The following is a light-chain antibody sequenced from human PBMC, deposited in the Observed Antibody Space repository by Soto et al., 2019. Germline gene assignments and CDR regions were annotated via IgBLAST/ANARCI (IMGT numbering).Light chain of an antibody. CDR1: QSVSNS. CDR3: QQYGRPPQT. Sequence: EIVLTQSPATLSLSPGERATLSCRASQSVSNSLAWYQQKAGQAPRLLIYDASNRATDIPARFSGSGSGTDFTLTISSLGPEDFAVYYCQQYGRPPQTFGQGTKVDIK. J-gene: IGKJ1*01. V-gene: IGKV3-11*01. CDR2: DAS.